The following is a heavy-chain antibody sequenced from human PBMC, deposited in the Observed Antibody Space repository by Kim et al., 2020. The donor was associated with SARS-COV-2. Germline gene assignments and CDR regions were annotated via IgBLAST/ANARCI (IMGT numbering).Heavy chain of an antibody. Sequence: GGSLRLSCAASGFTFISYGMHWVRQAPGKGLEWVAVISYDGSDKYYADSVKGRFTISRDNSKNTLYLQMNSLRAEDTAVYYCARDSPRGWEQWLVPSTQYYFDYWGQGTLVTVSS. V-gene: IGHV3-33*05. CDR3: ARDSPRGWEQWLVPSTQYYFDY. CDR2: ISYDGSDK. CDR1: GFTFISYG. D-gene: IGHD6-19*01. J-gene: IGHJ4*02.